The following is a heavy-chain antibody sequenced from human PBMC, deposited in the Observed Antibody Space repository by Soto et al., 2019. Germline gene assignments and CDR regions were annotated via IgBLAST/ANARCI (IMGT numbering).Heavy chain of an antibody. J-gene: IGHJ6*02. V-gene: IGHV1-3*01. CDR3: ARNYDARYYYYYGLDV. CDR2: IHAGKGNT. Sequence: GASVKVSCKASGYTFTSYAIHWVRQAPGQSLEWMGWIHAGKGNTKYSQMLQGRVTFTRDTAARTAYMELSSLLSEDAAVYYCARNYDARYYYYYGLDVWGQGTTVTVSS. D-gene: IGHD5-12*01. CDR1: GYTFTSYA.